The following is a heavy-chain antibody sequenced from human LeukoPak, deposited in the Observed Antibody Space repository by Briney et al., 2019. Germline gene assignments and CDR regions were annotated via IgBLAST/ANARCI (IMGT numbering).Heavy chain of an antibody. Sequence: GGSLRLSCAASGFTFSSYWMSWVRQAPGKGLEWVANIKQDGSEKYYVDSVKGRFTISRDNAKNSLYLQMNSLRAEDTAVYYCARDGPRPIGSSSTWSIDAFDIWGQGTMVTVSS. J-gene: IGHJ3*02. CDR1: GFTFSSYW. CDR2: IKQDGSEK. V-gene: IGHV3-7*01. CDR3: ARDGPRPIGSSSTWSIDAFDI. D-gene: IGHD6-13*01.